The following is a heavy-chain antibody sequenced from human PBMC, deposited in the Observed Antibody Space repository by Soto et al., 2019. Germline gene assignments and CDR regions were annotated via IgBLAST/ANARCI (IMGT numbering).Heavy chain of an antibody. CDR2: ISGSGGST. D-gene: IGHD3-10*01. J-gene: IGHJ3*02. V-gene: IGHV3-23*01. CDR1: GFTFSSYA. CDR3: AKDTDGSGSPVDAFDI. Sequence: GGSLRLSCAASGFTFSSYAMSWVRQAPGKGQEWVSAISGSGGSTYYADSVKGRFTISRDNSKNTLYLQMNSLRAEDTAVYYCAKDTDGSGSPVDAFDIWGQGTMVTVSS.